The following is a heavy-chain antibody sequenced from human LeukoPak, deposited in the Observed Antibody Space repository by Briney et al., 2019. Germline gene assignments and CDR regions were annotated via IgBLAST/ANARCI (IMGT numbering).Heavy chain of an antibody. CDR3: ARGPYSNYDGY. CDR2: IYHSGST. CDR1: GYSISSGYY. Sequence: SETLSLTCTVSGYSISSGYYWGWIRQPPGKGLEWIGSIYHSGSTYYNPSLKSRVTISVDTSKNQFSLKLSSVTAADTAVYYCARGPYSNYDGYWGQGTLVTVSS. J-gene: IGHJ4*02. V-gene: IGHV4-38-2*02. D-gene: IGHD4-11*01.